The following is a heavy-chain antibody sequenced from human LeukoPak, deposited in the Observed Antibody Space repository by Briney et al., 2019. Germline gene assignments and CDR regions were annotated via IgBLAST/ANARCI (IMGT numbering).Heavy chain of an antibody. J-gene: IGHJ5*02. CDR2: IIPILGIA. D-gene: IGHD6-13*01. CDR1: GGTFSSYA. CDR3: ASSSSLTKDNWFDP. Sequence: ASVKVSCKASGGTFSSYAISWVRQAPGQGLEWMGRIIPILGIANYAQKFQGRVTITADKSTSTAYMELSSLRSEDTAVYYCASSSSLTKDNWFDPWGQGTLVTVSS. V-gene: IGHV1-69*04.